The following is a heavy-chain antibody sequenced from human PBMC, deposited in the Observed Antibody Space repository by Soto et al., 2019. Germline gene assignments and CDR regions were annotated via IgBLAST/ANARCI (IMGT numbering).Heavy chain of an antibody. CDR3: AKGDGFILAV. D-gene: IGHD1-26*01. CDR2: TNTGGTT. J-gene: IGHJ6*02. Sequence: EVQVLATGGGLIQTGGSLRLSCAASGFTVNSNYMSWVRQAPGEGLQWVSITNTGGTTYYADSVKGRFTVSRENSKNTLYLQMNGQRAEDTVGYYCAKGDGFILAVWGQGTTVSVSS. V-gene: IGHV3-53*02. CDR1: GFTVNSNY.